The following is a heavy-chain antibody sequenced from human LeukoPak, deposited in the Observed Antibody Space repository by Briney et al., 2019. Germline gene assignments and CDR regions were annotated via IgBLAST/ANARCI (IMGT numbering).Heavy chain of an antibody. CDR3: ARAPHYSNYGPYYYGMDV. D-gene: IGHD4-11*01. V-gene: IGHV3-9*01. Sequence: GGSLRLSCAASGFTFDDYAMHWVRQAPGKGLEWVSGISWNSGSIGYADSVKGRFTISRDNAKNSLYLQMNSLRAEDTAVYYCARAPHYSNYGPYYYGMDVWGQGTTVTVSS. J-gene: IGHJ6*02. CDR1: GFTFDDYA. CDR2: ISWNSGSI.